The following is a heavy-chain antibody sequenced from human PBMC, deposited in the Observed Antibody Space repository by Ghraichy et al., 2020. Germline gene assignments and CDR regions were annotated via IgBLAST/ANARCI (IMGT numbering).Heavy chain of an antibody. CDR3: SRLGPNPSGQWDYFDY. V-gene: IGHV3-49*03. D-gene: IGHD1-26*01. J-gene: IGHJ4*02. CDR1: GFIFSDYE. CDR2: IKSKAYGATS. Sequence: GGSLRLSCTGAGFIFSDYEVNWFRQAPGKGLEWVGLIKSKAYGATSEYATSVKGRVTISRDDSKSTAYLQVNSLKNEDTALYYCSRLGPNPSGQWDYFDYWGQGTLVTVSS.